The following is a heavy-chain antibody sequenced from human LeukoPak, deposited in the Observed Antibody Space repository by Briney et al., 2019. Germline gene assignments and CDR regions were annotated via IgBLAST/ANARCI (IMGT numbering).Heavy chain of an antibody. CDR2: IYHSGST. D-gene: IGHD2-2*01. V-gene: IGHV4-30-2*01. CDR1: GGSISSGGYY. CDR3: ARLTCNLYQLTDPTRFDP. Sequence: SETLSLTCTVSGGSISSGGYYWSWIRQPPGKGLEWIGYIYHSGSTNYNPSLKSRVTISVDTSKNQFSLKLSSVTAADTAVYYCARLTCNLYQLTDPTRFDPWGQGTLVTVSS. J-gene: IGHJ5*02.